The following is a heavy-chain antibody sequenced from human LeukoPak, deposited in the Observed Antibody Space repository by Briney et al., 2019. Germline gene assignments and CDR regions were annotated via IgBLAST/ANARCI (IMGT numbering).Heavy chain of an antibody. J-gene: IGHJ4*02. V-gene: IGHV4-34*01. D-gene: IGHD3-22*01. Sequence: SETLSLTCAAYGGSFSGYYWSWIRQPPGKGLEWIGEINHSGSTNYNPSLKSRVTISVDTSKNQFSLKLSSVTAADTAVYYCASTGDSSGYLFDYWGQGTLVTVSS. CDR1: GGSFSGYY. CDR2: INHSGST. CDR3: ASTGDSSGYLFDY.